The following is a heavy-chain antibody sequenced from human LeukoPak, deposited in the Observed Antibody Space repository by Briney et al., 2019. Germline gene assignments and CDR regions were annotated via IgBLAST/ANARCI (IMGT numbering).Heavy chain of an antibody. CDR1: GGSISSYY. CDR3: ASAHIAAAGFDY. D-gene: IGHD6-13*01. Sequence: PSETLSLTCTVSGGSISSYYWSWIRQPPGKGLEWIGYIYYSGSTNYNLSLKSRVAISVDTSKNQFSLKLSSVTAADTAVYYCASAHIAAAGFDYWGQGTLVTVSS. CDR2: IYYSGST. V-gene: IGHV4-59*01. J-gene: IGHJ4*02.